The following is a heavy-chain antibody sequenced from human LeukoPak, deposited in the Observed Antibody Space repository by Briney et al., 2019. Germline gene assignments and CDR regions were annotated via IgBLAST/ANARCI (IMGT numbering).Heavy chain of an antibody. D-gene: IGHD3-10*01. CDR3: ARDRGVLYY. V-gene: IGHV3-48*03. Sequence: GGSLRLSCAASGFTFSSYEMNWVRQAPGKGLEWVSYISSSGSTIYYADSVKGRFTISRDNAKNSLNLQMNSLRAEDTAVYYCARDRGVLYYWGQGTLVTVSS. CDR1: GFTFSSYE. CDR2: ISSSGSTI. J-gene: IGHJ4*02.